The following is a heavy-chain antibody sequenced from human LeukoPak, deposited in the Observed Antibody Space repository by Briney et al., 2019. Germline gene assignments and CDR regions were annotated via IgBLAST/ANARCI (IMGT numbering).Heavy chain of an antibody. CDR1: GVTFSDAW. D-gene: IGHD4-11*01. CDR3: SAYSDYAFDY. CDR2: VKSQSDGGAT. J-gene: IGHJ4*02. Sequence: GGSLRLSCATSGVTFSDAWMAWVRQAPGRGLEWVGLVKSQSDGGATDYAPAVESRFTISRDDSKNTLYLQMSSLKTEDTAVYYCSAYSDYAFDYWGQGTLVTVSS. V-gene: IGHV3-15*01.